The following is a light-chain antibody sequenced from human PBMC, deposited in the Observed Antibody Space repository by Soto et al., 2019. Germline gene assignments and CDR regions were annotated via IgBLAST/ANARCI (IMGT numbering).Light chain of an antibody. CDR1: TSNIGAGYH. CDR3: QSYNSSLSHVV. CDR2: TNS. V-gene: IGLV1-40*01. Sequence: QSVLTQPTSVSGAPGQGVTISCTGSTSNIGAGYHVHWYQQLPGTAPKLLIYTNSNRPSGVPDRFSGSKSGTSASLAITGLQAEDEADYYCQSYNSSLSHVVFGGGTKLTVL. J-gene: IGLJ2*01.